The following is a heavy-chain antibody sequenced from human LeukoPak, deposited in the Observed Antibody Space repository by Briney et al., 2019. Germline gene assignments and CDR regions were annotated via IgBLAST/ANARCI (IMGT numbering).Heavy chain of an antibody. CDR3: AKVRGRGYYDSSGYYPFDY. CDR2: ISGSGGST. CDR1: GFTFSSYA. J-gene: IGHJ4*02. V-gene: IGHV3-23*01. Sequence: GGSLRLSCAASGFTFSSYAMSWVRQAPGKGLEWVSAISGSGGSTYYADSVKGRFTISGDNSKNTLYLQMNSLRAEDTAVYYCAKVRGRGYYDSSGYYPFDYWGQGTLVTVSS. D-gene: IGHD3-22*01.